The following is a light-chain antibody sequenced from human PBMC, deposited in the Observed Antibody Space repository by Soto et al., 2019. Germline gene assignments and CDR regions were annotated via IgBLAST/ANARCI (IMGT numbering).Light chain of an antibody. CDR2: DNN. CDR3: GTWDSSLSVFV. V-gene: IGLV1-51*01. J-gene: IGLJ1*01. Sequence: QSVLTQPPSVSAAPGQKVTISCSGSSSNIGNNYVSWYQQLPGTAPKLLIYDNNKRPSGIPDRFSGSKSGTSATLGITGLQTGDGADYYCGTWDSSLSVFVFATGTKVTVL. CDR1: SSNIGNNY.